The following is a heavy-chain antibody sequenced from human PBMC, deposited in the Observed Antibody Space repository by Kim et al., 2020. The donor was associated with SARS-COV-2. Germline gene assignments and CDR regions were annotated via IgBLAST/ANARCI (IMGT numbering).Heavy chain of an antibody. V-gene: IGHV3-30*18. J-gene: IGHJ6*02. D-gene: IGHD5-12*01. CDR1: GFTFSSYG. CDR2: ISYDGSNK. CDR3: AKDIGVATIGYYYYGMDV. Sequence: GGSLRLSCAASGFTFSSYGMHWVRQAPGKGLEWVAVISYDGSNKYYADSVKGRFTISRDNSKNTLYLQMNSLRAEDTAVYYCAKDIGVATIGYYYYGMDVWGQGTTVTVSS.